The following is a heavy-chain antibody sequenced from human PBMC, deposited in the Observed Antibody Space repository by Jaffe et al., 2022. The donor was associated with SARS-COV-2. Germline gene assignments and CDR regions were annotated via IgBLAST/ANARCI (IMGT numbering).Heavy chain of an antibody. CDR2: ISAYNGNT. D-gene: IGHD2-2*01. CDR1: GYTFTSYG. V-gene: IGHV1-18*01. CDR3: ARETVVVPAAIPRYYYYGMDV. J-gene: IGHJ6*02. Sequence: QVQLVQSGAEVKKPGASVKVSCKASGYTFTSYGISWVRQAPGQGLEWMGWISAYNGNTNYAQKLQGRVTMTTDTSTSTAYMELRSLRSDDTAVYYCARETVVVPAAIPRYYYYGMDVWGQGTTVTVSS.